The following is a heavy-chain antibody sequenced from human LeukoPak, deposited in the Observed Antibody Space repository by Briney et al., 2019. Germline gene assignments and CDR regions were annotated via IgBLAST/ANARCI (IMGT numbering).Heavy chain of an antibody. CDR3: ARGSDYDDYFYMDF. J-gene: IGHJ6*03. V-gene: IGHV1-2*02. CDR2: MNPKSGAT. CDR1: GYTFTSYH. Sequence: ASVKVSCKASGYTFTSYHLHWVRQAPGQELEWMGWMNPKSGATDYARKFQGRVTMTRDTSISTAYMELTRLRSDDTAVYFCARGSDYDDYFYMDFWGKGTTVTVSS.